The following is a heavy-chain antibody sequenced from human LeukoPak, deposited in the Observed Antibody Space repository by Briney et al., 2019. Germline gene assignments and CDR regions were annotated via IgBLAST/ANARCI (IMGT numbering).Heavy chain of an antibody. Sequence: ASVKVSCKASGYTFTNYYMHWVRQDPGQGLEWMGIINPSDGDTNYAQKFQGRVTMTRDTSTSTVYMELSRLRSDDTAVYYCARDSGERGSGSYLIAYWGQGTLVTVSS. J-gene: IGHJ4*02. D-gene: IGHD3-10*01. CDR3: ARDSGERGSGSYLIAY. V-gene: IGHV1-46*01. CDR2: INPSDGDT. CDR1: GYTFTNYY.